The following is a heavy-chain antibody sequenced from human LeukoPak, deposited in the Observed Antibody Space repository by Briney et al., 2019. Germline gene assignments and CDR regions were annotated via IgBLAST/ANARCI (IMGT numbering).Heavy chain of an antibody. V-gene: IGHV1-8*01. J-gene: IGHJ6*02. D-gene: IGHD1-26*01. CDR3: ARARRGWDRAHRYYYYGMDV. Sequence: ASVKVSCKASGYTFTSYDINWVRQATGQGLEWMGWMNPNSGNTGYAQKFQGRVIMTRNTSISTAYMELSSLRSEDTAVYYCARARRGWDRAHRYYYYGMDVWGQGTTVTVSS. CDR1: GYTFTSYD. CDR2: MNPNSGNT.